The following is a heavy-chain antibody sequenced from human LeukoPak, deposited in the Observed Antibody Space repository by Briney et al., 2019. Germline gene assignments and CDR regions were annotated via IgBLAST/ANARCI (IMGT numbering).Heavy chain of an antibody. J-gene: IGHJ4*02. CDR2: IYYSGST. CDR1: GGSISSYY. CDR3: ARHRFGVASDY. V-gene: IGHV4-59*01. D-gene: IGHD3-3*01. Sequence: SETLSLTCTVSGGSISSYYWSWIRQPPGKGLEWIGYIYYSGSTNYNPSLKSRVTISVDTSKNQFSLKLSSVTAADTAVYYCARHRFGVASDYWGQGTLVTVSS.